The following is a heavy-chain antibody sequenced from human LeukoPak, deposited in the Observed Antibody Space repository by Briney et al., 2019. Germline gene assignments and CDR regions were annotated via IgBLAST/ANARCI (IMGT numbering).Heavy chain of an antibody. CDR3: ARDPHYYDSSGYYYYWFDP. V-gene: IGHV1-69*13. J-gene: IGHJ5*02. CDR2: IIPIFGTA. D-gene: IGHD3-22*01. Sequence: SVKVSCKASGGTFSSYAISWVRQAPGQGLEWMGGIIPIFGTANYAQKFQGRVTITADESTSTAYMELSSLRSEDTAVYYCARDPHYYDSSGYYYYWFDPWGLGTLVTVSS. CDR1: GGTFSSYA.